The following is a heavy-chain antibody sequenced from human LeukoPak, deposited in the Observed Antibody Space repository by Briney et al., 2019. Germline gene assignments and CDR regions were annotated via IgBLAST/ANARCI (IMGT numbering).Heavy chain of an antibody. D-gene: IGHD1-20*01. J-gene: IGHJ4*02. CDR1: GRSFSDYF. CDR2: IVHGGTS. Sequence: SETLSLTCAVYGRSFSDYFWSWVRQPPGKGLEWIGEIVHGGTSNYDPSLKSRVAISVDTSKNQFSLNLNSVTAADTAVYYCARGSDYNWNYWGQGALVTVSS. CDR3: ARGSDYNWNY. V-gene: IGHV4-34*12.